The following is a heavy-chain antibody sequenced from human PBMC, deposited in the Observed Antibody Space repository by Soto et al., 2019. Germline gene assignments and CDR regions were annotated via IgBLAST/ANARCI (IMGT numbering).Heavy chain of an antibody. D-gene: IGHD6-6*01. J-gene: IGHJ3*02. V-gene: IGHV5-51*01. CDR1: GYSFTSYW. Sequence: GESLKISCKGSGYSFTSYWIGRVRQMPGKGLEWMGIIYPGDSDTRYSPSFQGQVTISADKSISTAYLQWSSLKASDTAMYYCASRYSSSLDAFDIWGQGTMVTVSS. CDR3: ASRYSSSLDAFDI. CDR2: IYPGDSDT.